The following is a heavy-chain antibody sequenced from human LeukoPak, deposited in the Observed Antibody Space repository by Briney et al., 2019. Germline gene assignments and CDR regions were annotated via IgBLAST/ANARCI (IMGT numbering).Heavy chain of an antibody. Sequence: SETLSLTCTVSGASISSGGYYWNWLRQHPGKGLEWIGYIYYSGSTYYNPSLKSRVTISVDTSKNQFSLKLSSVTAADTAVYYCAGRDRDGYSDFDYWGRGTLVTVSS. J-gene: IGHJ4*02. CDR3: AGRDRDGYSDFDY. CDR2: IYYSGST. V-gene: IGHV4-31*03. CDR1: GASISSGGYY. D-gene: IGHD5-24*01.